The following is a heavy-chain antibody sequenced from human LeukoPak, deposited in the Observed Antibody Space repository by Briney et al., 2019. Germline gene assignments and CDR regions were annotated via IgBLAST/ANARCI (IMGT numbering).Heavy chain of an antibody. V-gene: IGHV4-39*01. CDR1: GGSISSSSYD. Sequence: SESLSLTCTVSGGSISSSSYDWGWIRQPPGKGLEWIGSIYYSGSTYYNPSLKSRVTISVDTSKNQFSLKLSSVTAADTAVYYCARLGYCSSTSCSDFDYWGQGTLVTVSS. D-gene: IGHD2-2*01. CDR3: ARLGYCSSTSCSDFDY. J-gene: IGHJ4*02. CDR2: IYYSGST.